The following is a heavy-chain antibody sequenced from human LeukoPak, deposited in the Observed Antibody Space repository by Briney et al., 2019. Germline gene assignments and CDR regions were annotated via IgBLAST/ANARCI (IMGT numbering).Heavy chain of an antibody. J-gene: IGHJ4*02. Sequence: GGSLRLSCAASGFTFSSYWMGWVRQAPGKGLEWVANIKQDGSEKYYVDSVKGRFTISRDNAKNSLYLQMNSLRAEDTAVYYCASYIGYCSSTSCYKWPYWDYWGQGTLVTVSS. D-gene: IGHD2-2*02. CDR2: IKQDGSEK. CDR1: GFTFSSYW. CDR3: ASYIGYCSSTSCYKWPYWDY. V-gene: IGHV3-7*01.